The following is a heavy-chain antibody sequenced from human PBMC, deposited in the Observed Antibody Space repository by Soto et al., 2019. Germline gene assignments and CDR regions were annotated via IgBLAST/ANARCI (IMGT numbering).Heavy chain of an antibody. CDR2: ISGSGDST. V-gene: IGHV3-23*01. CDR3: ARRNSGWYFDL. Sequence: EVQLLESGGGLVQPGGSLRLSCAASGFTFRSYAMTWVRQAPGKGLEWVSAISGSGDSTYYAASVRGRFTISRDNSKHTLYLQMNSLRAEDTAVYYCARRNSGWYFDLWGRGTLVTVSS. D-gene: IGHD4-4*01. CDR1: GFTFRSYA. J-gene: IGHJ2*01.